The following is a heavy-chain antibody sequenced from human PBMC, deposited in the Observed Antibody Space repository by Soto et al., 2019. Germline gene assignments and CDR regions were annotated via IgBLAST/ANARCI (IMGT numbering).Heavy chain of an antibody. CDR1: GYTFTSYD. CDR3: AREGGYCSSTSCYKPPYYYYYMDV. V-gene: IGHV1-8*01. CDR2: MNPNSGNT. J-gene: IGHJ6*03. D-gene: IGHD2-2*02. Sequence: ASVKVSCKASGYTFTSYDINWVRQATGQGLEWMGWMNPNSGNTGYAQKFQGRVTMTRNTSISTAYMELSSLRSEDTAVYYCAREGGYCSSTSCYKPPYYYYYMDVWGKGTTVTVSS.